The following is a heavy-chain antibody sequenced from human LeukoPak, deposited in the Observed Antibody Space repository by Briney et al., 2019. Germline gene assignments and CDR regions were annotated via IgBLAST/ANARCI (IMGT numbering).Heavy chain of an antibody. CDR2: IYSGGST. Sequence: AGGSLRLSCAASGFTVSSNYMSWVRQAPGKGLEWVSVIYSGGSTYYADSVKGRFTISRDNSKNTLYLQMNSLRAEDTAVYYCARAPVHWDYSGGSCYSGNYYYYGMDVWGQGTTVTVSS. CDR1: GFTVSSNY. CDR3: ARAPVHWDYSGGSCYSGNYYYYGMDV. J-gene: IGHJ6*02. D-gene: IGHD2-15*01. V-gene: IGHV3-53*01.